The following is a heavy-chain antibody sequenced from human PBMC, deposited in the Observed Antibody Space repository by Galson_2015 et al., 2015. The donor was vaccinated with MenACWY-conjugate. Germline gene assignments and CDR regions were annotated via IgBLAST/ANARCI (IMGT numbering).Heavy chain of an antibody. Sequence: ETLSLTCAVYGGSFSGYYWSWIRQPPGKGLEWIGEINHSGSTNYNPSLKSRVTISVDTSKNQFSLKLSSVTAADTAVYYCARVLKDTAMVGVGRGYFDYWGQGTLVTVSS. CDR3: ARVLKDTAMVGVGRGYFDY. CDR1: GGSFSGYY. J-gene: IGHJ4*02. D-gene: IGHD5-18*01. V-gene: IGHV4-34*01. CDR2: INHSGST.